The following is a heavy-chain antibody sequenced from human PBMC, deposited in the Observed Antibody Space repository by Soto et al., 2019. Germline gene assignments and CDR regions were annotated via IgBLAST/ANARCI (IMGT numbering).Heavy chain of an antibody. CDR2: IYYRGST. Sequence: SETLSLTCTVSGGPVSDYYWSWIRQPPGKGLEWIGYIYYRGSTNYNPSLKSRVTISVDTSKNQFSLKLSSVTAADTAVYYCTREMQWPRAMDGWGKGTTVTVSS. V-gene: IGHV4-59*02. CDR1: GGPVSDYY. D-gene: IGHD6-19*01. J-gene: IGHJ6*03. CDR3: TREMQWPRAMDG.